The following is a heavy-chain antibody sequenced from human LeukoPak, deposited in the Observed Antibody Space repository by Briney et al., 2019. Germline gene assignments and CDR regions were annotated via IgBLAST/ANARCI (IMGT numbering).Heavy chain of an antibody. CDR1: GYTFTGYY. CDR3: ATGLRHSSSWYPRPF. D-gene: IGHD6-13*01. CDR2: INPNSGGT. V-gene: IGHV1-2*02. J-gene: IGHJ4*02. Sequence: ASVKVSCKASGYTFTGYYLHWVRQAPGQGLEWMGWINPNSGGTNYAQKFQGRVTMTRDTSINTAYMELSRLRSDDTAVYYCATGLRHSSSWYPRPFWGQGTLVTVPS.